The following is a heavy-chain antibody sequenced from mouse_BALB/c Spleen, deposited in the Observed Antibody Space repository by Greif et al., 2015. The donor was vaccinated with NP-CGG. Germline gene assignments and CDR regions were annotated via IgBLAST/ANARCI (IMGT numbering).Heavy chain of an antibody. CDR1: GYTFSSYW. CDR3: ASNYGSRNYFDY. CDR2: ILPGSGST. J-gene: IGHJ2*01. Sequence: QVQLQQSGAELMKPGASVKISCKATGYTFSSYWIEWVKQRPGHGLEWIGEILPGSGSTNYNEKFKGKATFTADTSSYTAYMQLSSLTSEDSAVYYCASNYGSRNYFDYWGQGTTLTVSS. D-gene: IGHD1-1*01. V-gene: IGHV1-9*01.